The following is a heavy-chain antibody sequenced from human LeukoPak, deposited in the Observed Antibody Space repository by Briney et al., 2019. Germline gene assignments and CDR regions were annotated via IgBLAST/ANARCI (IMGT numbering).Heavy chain of an antibody. J-gene: IGHJ3*02. V-gene: IGHV4-38-2*02. Sequence: TSETLSLTCTVSGYSISSGYYWGWIRQPPGKGLEWIGSIYHSGSTSYNPSLKSRVTISVDTSKNQFSLKLRSVTAADTAVYYCARYSGSYPHDAFEIWGQGTMVTVSS. CDR2: IYHSGST. CDR3: ARYSGSYPHDAFEI. D-gene: IGHD1-26*01. CDR1: GYSISSGYY.